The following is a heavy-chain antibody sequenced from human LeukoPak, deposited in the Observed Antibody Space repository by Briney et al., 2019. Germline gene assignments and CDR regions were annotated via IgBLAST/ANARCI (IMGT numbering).Heavy chain of an antibody. Sequence: GGSLRLSCETSGFSFSDYSMNWVRRAPGKGLEWVASISSGSSYLYYADSVKGRFTISRDNAKNSLYLHMNSLRAEDTAVYYCARDVYDRSGYYLFYFDYWGQGILVTVSS. D-gene: IGHD3-22*01. CDR1: GFSFSDYS. V-gene: IGHV3-21*01. CDR3: ARDVYDRSGYYLFYFDY. CDR2: ISSGSSYL. J-gene: IGHJ4*02.